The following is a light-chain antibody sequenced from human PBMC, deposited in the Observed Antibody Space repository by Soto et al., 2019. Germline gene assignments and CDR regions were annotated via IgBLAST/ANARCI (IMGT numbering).Light chain of an antibody. CDR3: QVWDSSSDHLYV. CDR2: YDN. V-gene: IGLV3-21*04. Sequence: SYELTQPPSVSVAPGRTASITCGGNNIGSRSVHWYQQKPGQAPVLVIYYDNDRPSGIPERFSGSNSGNTATLTISRVEAGDEADYYCQVWDSSSDHLYVFGTGTKLTVL. J-gene: IGLJ1*01. CDR1: NIGSRS.